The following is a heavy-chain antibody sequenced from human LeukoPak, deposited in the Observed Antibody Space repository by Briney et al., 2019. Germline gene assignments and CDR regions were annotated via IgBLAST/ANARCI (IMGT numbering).Heavy chain of an antibody. V-gene: IGHV4-39*07. J-gene: IGHJ5*02. CDR2: IYYSGST. Sequence: PSETLSLTCTASGCTISSSSYYWGWIRQPPGKGLEWIGSIYYSGSTYDNPSLKSRVTISVDTSKNQFSLKLSSVTAADTAVYYCARDRDIVVVPAAKQIFFDPWGQGTLVTVSS. D-gene: IGHD2-2*01. CDR1: GCTISSSSYY. CDR3: ARDRDIVVVPAAKQIFFDP.